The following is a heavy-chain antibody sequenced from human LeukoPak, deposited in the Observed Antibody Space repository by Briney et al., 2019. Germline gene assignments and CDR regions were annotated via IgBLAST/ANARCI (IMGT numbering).Heavy chain of an antibody. J-gene: IGHJ6*02. D-gene: IGHD2-2*01. CDR3: ATTPPAAQTYYYYYGMDV. Sequence: ASVKVSCKVSGYTLTELSMHWVRQAPGKGLEWMGGFYPEDGETIYAQKFQGRVTMTEDTSTDTAYMELSSLRSEDTAVYYCATTPPAAQTYYYYYGMDVWGQGTTVTVSS. V-gene: IGHV1-24*01. CDR1: GYTLTELS. CDR2: FYPEDGET.